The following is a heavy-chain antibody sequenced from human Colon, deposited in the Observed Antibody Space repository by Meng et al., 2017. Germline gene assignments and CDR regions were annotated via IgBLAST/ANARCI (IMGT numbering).Heavy chain of an antibody. Sequence: GESLKILCAASGFTFSSYGMHWVRQAPGKGLVWVSRFSSDGSSTTYADSVKGRFTISRDNVKNTLYLQMNSLRAEDTAVYYCARASPNYYGSGSYAFDIWGQGTVVTVSS. CDR2: FSSDGSST. V-gene: IGHV3-74*01. CDR1: GFTFSSYG. D-gene: IGHD3-10*01. J-gene: IGHJ3*02. CDR3: ARASPNYYGSGSYAFDI.